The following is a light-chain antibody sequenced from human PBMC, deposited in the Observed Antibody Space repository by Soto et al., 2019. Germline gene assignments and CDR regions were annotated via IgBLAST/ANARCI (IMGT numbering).Light chain of an antibody. CDR3: QQRTNWPLIT. Sequence: EIVLTQSSATLSLSPGERATLSCRAGQSVGNYLAWYQQKLGQAPRLLIYGASNRATGIPARFSGSGSGTDFTLTISSLEPEDFAVYYCQQRTNWPLITFGQGTRLEIK. CDR1: QSVGNY. V-gene: IGKV3-11*01. J-gene: IGKJ5*01. CDR2: GAS.